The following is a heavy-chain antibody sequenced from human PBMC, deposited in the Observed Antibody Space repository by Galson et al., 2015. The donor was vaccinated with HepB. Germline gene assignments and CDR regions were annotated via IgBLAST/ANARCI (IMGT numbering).Heavy chain of an antibody. V-gene: IGHV1-69*04. CDR2: IIPILGIA. J-gene: IGHJ4*02. D-gene: IGHD5-24*01. Sequence: QSGAEVKKPGASVKVSCKASGGTFSSYAISWVRQAPGQGLEWMGRIIPILGIANYAQKFQGRVTITADKTTSTAYRELSSLGSEDTAVYYCASSFGMATIQLDYWGQGTLVTVSS. CDR3: ASSFGMATIQLDY. CDR1: GGTFSSYA.